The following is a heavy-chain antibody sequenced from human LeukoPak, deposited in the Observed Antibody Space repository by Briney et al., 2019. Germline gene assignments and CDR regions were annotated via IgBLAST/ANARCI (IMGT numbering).Heavy chain of an antibody. J-gene: IGHJ4*02. V-gene: IGHV3-23*01. CDR1: GFTFSSYA. Sequence: GGSLRLSCAASGFTFSSYAMSWVRQAPEKGLEWVSAISGSGGSTYYADSVKGRFTISRDNSKNTLYLQMNSLRAEDTAVYYCAKDLRRGSSSGNWGQGTLVTVSS. CDR3: AKDLRRGSSSGN. CDR2: ISGSGGST. D-gene: IGHD6-6*01.